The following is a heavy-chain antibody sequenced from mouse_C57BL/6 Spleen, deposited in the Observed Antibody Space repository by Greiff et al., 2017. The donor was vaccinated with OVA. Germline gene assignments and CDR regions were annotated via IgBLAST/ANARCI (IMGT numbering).Heavy chain of an antibody. J-gene: IGHJ2*01. CDR3: TRERDGNYPLDY. CDR1: GYTFTSYW. D-gene: IGHD2-1*01. CDR2: IYPGHSDT. V-gene: IGHV1-5*01. Sequence: EVQLQQSGTVLARPGASVKMSCKTSGYTFTSYWMHWVKQRPGQGLEWIGAIYPGHSDTSSNQKFKGKAKLTAVTSASTAYMELSSLTNEDSAVYYCTRERDGNYPLDYWGQGTTLTVSS.